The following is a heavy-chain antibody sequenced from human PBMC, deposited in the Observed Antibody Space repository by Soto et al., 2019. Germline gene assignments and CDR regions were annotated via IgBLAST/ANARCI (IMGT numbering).Heavy chain of an antibody. CDR3: AKDPVRGVHSNWFDP. J-gene: IGHJ5*02. Sequence: PGGSLRLSCAASGFTFSSYAMSWVRQAPGKGLEWVSAISGSGGSTYYADSVKGRSTISRDNSKNTLYLQMNSLRAEDTAVYYCAKDPVRGVHSNWFDPWGKGTLVTVSS. CDR2: ISGSGGST. CDR1: GFTFSSYA. V-gene: IGHV3-23*01. D-gene: IGHD3-10*01.